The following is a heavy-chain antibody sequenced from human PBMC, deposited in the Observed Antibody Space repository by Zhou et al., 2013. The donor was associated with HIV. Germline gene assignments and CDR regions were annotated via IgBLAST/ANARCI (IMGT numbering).Heavy chain of an antibody. CDR1: GYTFTSHY. J-gene: IGHJ4*02. D-gene: IGHD6-6*01. Sequence: QVQLVQSGAEVKKPGASVKVSCKASGYTFTSHYMHWVRQAPGQGLEWLGIINPSGGYTSYAQKFQGRVTMTRDTSTTTVYMELSSLRSEDTAVYYCARVLLLDSSNFDYWGQGTLVTVSS. CDR3: ARVLLLDSSNFDY. V-gene: IGHV1-46*01. CDR2: INPSGGYT.